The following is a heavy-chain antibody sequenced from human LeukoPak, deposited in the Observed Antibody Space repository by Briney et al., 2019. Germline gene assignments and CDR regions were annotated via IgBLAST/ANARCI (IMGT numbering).Heavy chain of an antibody. J-gene: IGHJ4*02. CDR3: ARVMTTSLRSFDY. CDR1: GFTFSSYW. Sequence: PGGSLRLSCAASGFTFSSYWMTWVRQAPGKGLEWVASINQDQNEIHYVDSVRGRFTISRDNAKNSLYLQMNSLRAEDTALYYCARVMTTSLRSFDYWGQGTLVTVSS. V-gene: IGHV3-7*03. D-gene: IGHD4-11*01. CDR2: INQDQNEI.